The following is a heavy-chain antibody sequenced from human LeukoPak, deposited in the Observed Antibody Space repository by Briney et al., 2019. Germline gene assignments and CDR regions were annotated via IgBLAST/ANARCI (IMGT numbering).Heavy chain of an antibody. CDR2: ISRSGGDT. Sequence: PGGSLRLSCAASGFTFSNYAMSWVRQAPGKGLERVSTISRSGGDTYYADSVRGRFTFSRDDSKNTLYLQMNSLRAEDTAIYYCAKDTGAPVYWGQGTLVTVSS. CDR1: GFTFSNYA. D-gene: IGHD1-26*01. V-gene: IGHV3-23*01. J-gene: IGHJ4*02. CDR3: AKDTGAPVY.